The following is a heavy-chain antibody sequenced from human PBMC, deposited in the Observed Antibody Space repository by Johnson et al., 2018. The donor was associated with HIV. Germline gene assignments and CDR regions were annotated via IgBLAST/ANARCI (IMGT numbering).Heavy chain of an antibody. J-gene: IGHJ3*01. CDR2: ITSTGITV. D-gene: IGHD3-3*01. V-gene: IGHV3-11*01. Sequence: QVQLVESGGGLVQPGRSLRLSCAASGFTFSDYYMSWIRQAPGKGLEWVSYITSTGITVYYAASVKGRFTISRDNAKNSLYLQMNSLRAEDTALYYCARPIFGVVSSPVDAFGVWGQGTMVTVSS. CDR1: GFTFSDYY. CDR3: ARPIFGVVSSPVDAFGV.